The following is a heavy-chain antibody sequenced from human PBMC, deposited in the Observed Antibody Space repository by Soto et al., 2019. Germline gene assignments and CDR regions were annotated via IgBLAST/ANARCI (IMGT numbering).Heavy chain of an antibody. CDR3: ARVTGRYYYGMDV. V-gene: IGHV4-34*01. J-gene: IGHJ6*02. CDR1: GGSFSGYY. CDR2: INHSGST. Sequence: SETLSLTCAVYGGSFSGYYWSWILQPPGKGLEWIGEINHSGSTNYNPSLKSRVTISVDTSKNQFSLKLSSVTAADTAVYYCARVTGRYYYGMDVWGQGTTVTVSS.